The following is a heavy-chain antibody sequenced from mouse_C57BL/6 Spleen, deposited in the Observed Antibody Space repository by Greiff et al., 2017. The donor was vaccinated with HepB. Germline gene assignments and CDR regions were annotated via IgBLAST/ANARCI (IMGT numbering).Heavy chain of an antibody. CDR2: IYPRDGST. V-gene: IGHV1-85*01. J-gene: IGHJ1*03. Sequence: VQLQQSGPELVKPGASVKLSCKASGYTFTSYDINWVKQRPGQGLEWIGWIYPRDGSTKYNEKFKGKATLTVDTSSSTAYMELHSLTAEDSAVYFWARSYGSSYGYFDVWGTGTTVTVSS. CDR3: ARSYGSSYGYFDV. CDR1: GYTFTSYD. D-gene: IGHD1-1*01.